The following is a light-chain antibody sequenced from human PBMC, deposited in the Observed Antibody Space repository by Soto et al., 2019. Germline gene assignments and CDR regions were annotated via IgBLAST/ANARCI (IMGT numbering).Light chain of an antibody. V-gene: IGKV2-28*01. CDR1: QSLLHSNGYNY. Sequence: DIVMTQSPLSLPVTPGEPASISCRSSQSLLHSNGYNYLDWYLQKPGQSPQLLIYLGSNRASGGPDRFSGRGSGTDFTLEISRVEAEDGGVYYCMQALQTPPSTFGQGTKVEIK. CDR3: MQALQTPPST. CDR2: LGS. J-gene: IGKJ1*01.